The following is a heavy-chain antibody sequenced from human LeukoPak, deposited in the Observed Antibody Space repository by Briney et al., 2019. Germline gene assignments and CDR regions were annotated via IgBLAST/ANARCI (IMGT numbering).Heavy chain of an antibody. Sequence: SETLSLTCTVSGGSISSYYWSWIRQPPGKGLEWIGYIYYSGSTNYNPSLKSRVTISIDTSKNQFSLQLSSVTAADTAVYYCARLDNGRGAFDYWGQGTLVTVSS. CDR3: ARLDNGRGAFDY. CDR1: GGSISSYY. V-gene: IGHV4-59*01. J-gene: IGHJ4*02. CDR2: IYYSGST. D-gene: IGHD1-26*01.